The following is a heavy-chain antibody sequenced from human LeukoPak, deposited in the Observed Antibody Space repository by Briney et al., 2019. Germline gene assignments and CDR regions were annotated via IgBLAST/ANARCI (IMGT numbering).Heavy chain of an antibody. CDR2: ISNGGGST. Sequence: PGGSLRLSCAASGFTFSRYAMSWVRQAPGKGLEGVSTISNGGGSTYYADSVKGRFTISRDNSKNTLYVQMNSLRADDTAVYDCAKAQRSSGSLNYFDYWGQGTLVTVSS. CDR1: GFTFSRYA. D-gene: IGHD6-19*01. J-gene: IGHJ4*02. CDR3: AKAQRSSGSLNYFDY. V-gene: IGHV3-23*01.